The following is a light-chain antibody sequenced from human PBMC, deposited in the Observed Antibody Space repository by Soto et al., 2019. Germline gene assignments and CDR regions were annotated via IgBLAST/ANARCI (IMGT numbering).Light chain of an antibody. CDR2: GDN. CDR1: SSNIGSFYD. V-gene: IGLV1-40*01. Sequence: QPVLTQPPPVSGAPGQRVTIPCTGSSSNIGSFYDVHWYQQLPGTVPKLLIYGDNNRPSGVPDRFSGSKSGTSASLAITGLQPEDEADYYCQSYDNSLSHVVFGGGTKLTVL. CDR3: QSYDNSLSHVV. J-gene: IGLJ2*01.